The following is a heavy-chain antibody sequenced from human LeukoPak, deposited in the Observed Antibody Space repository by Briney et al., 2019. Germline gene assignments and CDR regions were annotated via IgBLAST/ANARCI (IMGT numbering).Heavy chain of an antibody. J-gene: IGHJ5*02. Sequence: PGGSLRLSCEVSGVTLSHFAITWVRQAPGKGLEWVSAFLGGCGGTHYADSVKGRFTISRDDSKGTLYLQMTSLRAEDTAVYYCAKNAGTLRSWGRGTLVTVSS. CDR2: FLGGCGGT. CDR1: GVTLSHFA. D-gene: IGHD1-14*01. CDR3: AKNAGTLRS. V-gene: IGHV3-23*01.